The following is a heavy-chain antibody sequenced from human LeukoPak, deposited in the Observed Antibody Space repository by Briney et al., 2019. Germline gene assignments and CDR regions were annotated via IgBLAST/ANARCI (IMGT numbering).Heavy chain of an antibody. Sequence: PGGSLRLSCAASGFTFSSYAMSWVRQAPGKGLEWVSAISGSGGSTYYADSVKGRFTISRDNSKNTLYLQMNSLRAEDTAVYYCAKVYGSGSYPGGFDYWGQGTLVTVSS. D-gene: IGHD3-10*01. V-gene: IGHV3-23*01. CDR3: AKVYGSGSYPGGFDY. J-gene: IGHJ4*02. CDR1: GFTFSSYA. CDR2: ISGSGGST.